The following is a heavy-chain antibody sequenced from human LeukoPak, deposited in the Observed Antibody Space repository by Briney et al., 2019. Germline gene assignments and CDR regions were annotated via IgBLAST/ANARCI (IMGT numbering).Heavy chain of an antibody. D-gene: IGHD2-21*02. CDR3: ARAYCGGDCSYHCYYGMDV. CDR1: GYAFTSYY. J-gene: IGHJ6*02. V-gene: IGHV1-8*02. Sequence: AASVKVSCKASGYAFTSYYMNWARQAPGQGLEWMGWMNPNSGNTGYAQKFQGRVTMTRNTSISTAYMELSSLRSEDTAVYYCARAYCGGDCSYHCYYGMDVWGQGTTATVSS. CDR2: MNPNSGNT.